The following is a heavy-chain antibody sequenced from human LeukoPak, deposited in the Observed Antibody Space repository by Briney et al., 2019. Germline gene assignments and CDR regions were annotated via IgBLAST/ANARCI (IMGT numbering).Heavy chain of an antibody. CDR2: IDYAGGST. J-gene: IGHJ4*02. Sequence: PGGSLRLSCAASGSTFNNYVMSWVRQAPGRGLEWVSGIDYAGGSTNYADSVQGRFTVSRDNSKNTLYLQMNSLRAEDTAIYYCAATRVCGGVLLRPNCLYFEDWGQGTLVTVSS. D-gene: IGHD3-10*01. CDR1: GSTFNNYV. CDR3: AATRVCGGVLLRPNCLYFED. V-gene: IGHV3-23*01.